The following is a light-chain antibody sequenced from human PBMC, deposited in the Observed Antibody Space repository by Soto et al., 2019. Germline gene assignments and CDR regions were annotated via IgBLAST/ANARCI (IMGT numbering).Light chain of an antibody. J-gene: IGKJ4*01. CDR1: QSVKSN. V-gene: IGKV3-11*01. CDR2: EAS. Sequence: IMMTQSPATLSVSPGERATLSCRASQSVKSNLAWYQQKPGQAPRLLIYEASNRATGIPARFSGSGSGADFTLTISSLEPEDFALYYCQQHINWPLTFGGGTKVEIK. CDR3: QQHINWPLT.